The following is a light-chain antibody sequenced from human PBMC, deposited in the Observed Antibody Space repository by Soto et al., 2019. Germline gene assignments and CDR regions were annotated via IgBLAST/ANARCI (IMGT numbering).Light chain of an antibody. CDR1: QSVSSN. CDR3: QQYNKWPLS. V-gene: IGKV3D-15*01. Sequence: EIVMTQSPATLSVARGERATLSCRASQSVSSNLAWYQQKPGQAPRLLIYVASTRATGIPARFSGSGSGTEFTLTISSLQSEDFAVYYCQQYNKWPLSFGGGTKVEIK. J-gene: IGKJ4*01. CDR2: VAS.